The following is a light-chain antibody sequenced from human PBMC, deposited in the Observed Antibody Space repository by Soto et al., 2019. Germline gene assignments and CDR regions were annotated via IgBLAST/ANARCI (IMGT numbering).Light chain of an antibody. CDR2: GAS. Sequence: EIVMTQSPATLSVSPGATAPRSXRASQSVSILLAWYQQKTGQAPRXLIYGASTRATGIPARFSGSGSGTECNLTISSLQSEDFAVYYCQQYNNWPRTLGQGTKVDIK. J-gene: IGKJ1*01. CDR1: QSVSIL. V-gene: IGKV3-15*01. CDR3: QQYNNWPRT.